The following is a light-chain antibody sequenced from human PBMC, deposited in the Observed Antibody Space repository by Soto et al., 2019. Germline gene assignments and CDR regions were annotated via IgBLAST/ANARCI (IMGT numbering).Light chain of an antibody. CDR2: DAS. CDR3: QQRSNWPLT. CDR1: QSVSSY. Sequence: EIVLTQSPATLSLSPGERATLSCRASQSVSSYLAWYQQKPGQAPRLLIYDASDRATAIPARFSGSGSGTDFTLNFSGLEPEDFALYNCQQRSNWPLTFGGGTKVEF. V-gene: IGKV3-11*01. J-gene: IGKJ4*01.